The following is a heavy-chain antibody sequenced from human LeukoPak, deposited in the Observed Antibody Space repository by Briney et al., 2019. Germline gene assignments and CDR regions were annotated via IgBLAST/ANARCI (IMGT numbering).Heavy chain of an antibody. CDR1: GYTFTSYD. D-gene: IGHD3-10*01. CDR3: ARRSVVRGVIIEDY. Sequence: GASVKVSCKASGYTFTSYDINWVRQATGQGLEWMGWMNPNSGNTGYAQKFQGRVTMTRNTSISTAYMELSSLRSEDTAVYYCARRSVVRGVIIEDYWGQGTLVTVSS. V-gene: IGHV1-8*01. CDR2: MNPNSGNT. J-gene: IGHJ4*02.